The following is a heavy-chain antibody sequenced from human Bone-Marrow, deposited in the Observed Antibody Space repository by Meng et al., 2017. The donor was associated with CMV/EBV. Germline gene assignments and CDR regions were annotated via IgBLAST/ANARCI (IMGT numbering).Heavy chain of an antibody. D-gene: IGHD3/OR15-3a*01. CDR1: GGSISSYY. J-gene: IGHJ5*02. V-gene: IGHV4-59*01. CDR2: MNSGGSA. Sequence: SETLSLTCNVSGGSISSYYWSWIRQPPGKGLEWIGFMNSGGSANYNASLRSRVTISVDMSRNRFSLRLSSVTAADTAVYYCARDRGLGNPDFNYFDPWGQGTLVTVSS. CDR3: ARDRGLGNPDFNYFDP.